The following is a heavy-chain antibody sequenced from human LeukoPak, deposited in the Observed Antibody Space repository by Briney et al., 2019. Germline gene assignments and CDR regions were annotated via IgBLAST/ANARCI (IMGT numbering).Heavy chain of an antibody. D-gene: IGHD3-22*01. J-gene: IGHJ4*02. CDR3: ARVKVGYDSSGYPYFDY. V-gene: IGHV4-31*03. CDR2: IYYSGST. Sequence: SETLSLTCTVSGGSISSGGYYWSWIRQHPGKGLEWIGYIYYSGSTYHNPSLKSRVTISVDTSKNQFSLKLSSVTAADTAVYYCARVKVGYDSSGYPYFDYWGQGTLVTVSS. CDR1: GGSISSGGYY.